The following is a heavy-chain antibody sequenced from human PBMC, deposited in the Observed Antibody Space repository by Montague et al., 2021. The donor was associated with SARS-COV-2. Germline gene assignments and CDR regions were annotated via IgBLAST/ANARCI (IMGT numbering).Heavy chain of an antibody. D-gene: IGHD3-22*01. Sequence: SETLSLTCTVSGGSISAYYGSWIRQPPGKGLEWIAYMYNSRSSNYNPALKSRVSISVDTSKSQFTLKLTSVTVADTAVYYCARGAPTITMILVVITGAGWYFDLWGRGTLVTVSS. J-gene: IGHJ2*01. CDR3: ARGAPTITMILVVITGAGWYFDL. CDR2: MYNSRSS. V-gene: IGHV4-59*13. CDR1: GGSISAYY.